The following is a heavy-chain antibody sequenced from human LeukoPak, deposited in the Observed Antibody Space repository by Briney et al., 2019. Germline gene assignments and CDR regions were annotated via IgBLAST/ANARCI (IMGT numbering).Heavy chain of an antibody. CDR1: GFTFSDYY. D-gene: IGHD3-22*01. CDR3: ARVGGDYYDSSGPIDY. CDR2: ISSSGRTI. J-gene: IGHJ4*02. V-gene: IGHV3-11*04. Sequence: GGSLRLSCAASGFTFSDYYMSWIRQAPGKGLEWVSYISSSGRTIYYADSVKGRFTISRDNAKNSLYLQMHSLRAEDTAVYYCARVGGDYYDSSGPIDYWGQGTLVTVSS.